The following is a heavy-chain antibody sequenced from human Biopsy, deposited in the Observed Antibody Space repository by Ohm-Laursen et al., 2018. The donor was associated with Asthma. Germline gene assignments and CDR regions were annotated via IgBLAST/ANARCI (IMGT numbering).Heavy chain of an antibody. CDR1: GGSISSSRYY. D-gene: IGHD3-16*01. CDR3: ANTIGGVAADY. CDR2: IYYSGNT. Sequence: GTLSLTCTVSGGSISSSRYYWGWIRQTPGKGLEWIGSIYYSGNTYYNPSLKSRVTISVDTSKNQFSLKLGSVTATDTAVYYCANTIGGVAADYWGQGTLVTVSS. V-gene: IGHV4-39*01. J-gene: IGHJ4*02.